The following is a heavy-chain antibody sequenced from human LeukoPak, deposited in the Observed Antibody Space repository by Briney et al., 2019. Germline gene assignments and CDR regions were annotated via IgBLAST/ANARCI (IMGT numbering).Heavy chain of an antibody. CDR1: GFTFRNYG. Sequence: GSLRLSCAASGFTFRNYGMHWIRQAPGKGLEWVGVATIDERSVFCADSVQGRFIISRDNSKTTLYLQMNNLRPEDTALYYCAREVKGATRGMDVWGQGTTVTVSS. V-gene: IGHV3-30*03. J-gene: IGHJ6*02. CDR2: ATIDERSV. D-gene: IGHD1-26*01. CDR3: AREVKGATRGMDV.